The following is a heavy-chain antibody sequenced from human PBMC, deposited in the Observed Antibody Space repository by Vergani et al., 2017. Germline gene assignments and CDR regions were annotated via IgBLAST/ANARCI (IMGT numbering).Heavy chain of an antibody. CDR1: GYIFRSHD. Sequence: QVQLVQSGAEVKKPGASVKVSCKAPGYIFRSHDINWVRQAPGQGLEWMGWINPTNGNTGYTQKFQGRVTMTRNTSISTAYMELWSLRYDDTAVYYCAGGREEKRVSWSGNPSYYYYNMDVWGKGTTVSVSP. V-gene: IGHV1-8*01. J-gene: IGHJ6*04. CDR2: INPTNGNT. D-gene: IGHD3-3*01. CDR3: AGGREEKRVSWSGNPSYYYYNMDV.